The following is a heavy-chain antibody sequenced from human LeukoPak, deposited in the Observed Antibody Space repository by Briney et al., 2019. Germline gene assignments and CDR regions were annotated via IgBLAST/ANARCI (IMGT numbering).Heavy chain of an antibody. CDR3: ARSPRGGSYNY. D-gene: IGHD1-26*01. CDR1: GFTFSSYS. V-gene: IGHV3-21*01. Sequence: GGPLRLSCAASGFTFSSYSMNWVRQAPGKGLEWVSSISSSSSYIYYADSVKGRFTISRDNAKNSLYLQMNSLRAEDTAVYYCARSPRGGSYNYWGQGTLVTVSS. CDR2: ISSSSSYI. J-gene: IGHJ4*02.